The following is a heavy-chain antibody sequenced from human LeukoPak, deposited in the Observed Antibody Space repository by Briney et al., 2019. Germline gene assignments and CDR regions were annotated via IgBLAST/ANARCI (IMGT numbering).Heavy chain of an antibody. V-gene: IGHV6-1*01. Sequence: SQTLSLTCAISGDSVSRDSIAWNWIRQSPSRGLEWLGSTYYKSTWYNDYAVSVKGRITINPDTSKNQFSLQLNSVTPEDTAVYYCARGTGWPQFDYWGQGTLVTVSS. CDR2: TYYKSTWYN. J-gene: IGHJ4*02. D-gene: IGHD6-19*01. CDR3: ARGTGWPQFDY. CDR1: GDSVSRDSIA.